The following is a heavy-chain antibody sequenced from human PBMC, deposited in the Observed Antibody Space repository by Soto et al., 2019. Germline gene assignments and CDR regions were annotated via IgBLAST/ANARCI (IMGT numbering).Heavy chain of an antibody. CDR1: GFTFTSSA. J-gene: IGHJ6*02. D-gene: IGHD6-6*01. V-gene: IGHV1-58*01. Sequence: GASVKVSCKASGFTFTSSAVQWVRQARGQRLEWIGWIVIGSGNTNYAQKFQERVTITRDNSKNTLYLQINSLRAEDTAVYYCAKVPIPALDYQYGMDVWGQGTTVTVSS. CDR2: IVIGSGNT. CDR3: AKVPIPALDYQYGMDV.